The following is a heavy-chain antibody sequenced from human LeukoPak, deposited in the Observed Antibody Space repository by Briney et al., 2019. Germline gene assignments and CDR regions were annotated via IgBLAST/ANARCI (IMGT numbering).Heavy chain of an antibody. J-gene: IGHJ4*02. CDR2: IKSKTDGGTT. Sequence: GSLRLSCAASGFTFSNAWMSWVRQAPGKGLEWVGRIKSKTDGGTTDYAAPVKGRFTISRDDSKNTLYLQMNSLKTEDTAGYYCTTNYDFWSGYYGWGQGTLVTVSS. V-gene: IGHV3-15*01. CDR3: TTNYDFWSGYYG. D-gene: IGHD3-3*01. CDR1: GFTFSNAW.